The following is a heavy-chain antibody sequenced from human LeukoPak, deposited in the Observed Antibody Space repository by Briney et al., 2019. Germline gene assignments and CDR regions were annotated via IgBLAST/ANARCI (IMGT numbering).Heavy chain of an antibody. J-gene: IGHJ3*02. D-gene: IGHD6-19*01. Sequence: GGSLILSCTPSGFSLWNYWIHGVREAREGGVECVSHINRDGSTKHSVDSVMGRFTISRDNAENSVYLQINSLRAEDTAVYYCVRDFTPGGRSAWYDAFDIWGLGTMVTVSS. CDR3: VRDFTPGGRSAWYDAFDI. V-gene: IGHV3-7*01. CDR1: GFSLWNYW. CDR2: INRDGSTK.